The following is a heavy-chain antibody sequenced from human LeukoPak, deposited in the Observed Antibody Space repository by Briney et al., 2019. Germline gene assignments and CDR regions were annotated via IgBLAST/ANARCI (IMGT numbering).Heavy chain of an antibody. CDR2: ISGSGGST. CDR3: AKDKRITMIVVVYYFDY. D-gene: IGHD3-22*01. V-gene: IGHV3-23*01. J-gene: IGHJ4*02. Sequence: GGSLRLSCAASGFTFSSYAMSWVHQAPGKGLEWVSAISGSGGSTYYADSVKGRFTISRNNSKNTLYLQMNSLRAEDTAVYYCAKDKRITMIVVVYYFDYWGQGTLVTVSS. CDR1: GFTFSSYA.